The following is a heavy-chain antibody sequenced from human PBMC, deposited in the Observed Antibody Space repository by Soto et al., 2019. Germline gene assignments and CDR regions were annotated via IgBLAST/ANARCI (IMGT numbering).Heavy chain of an antibody. J-gene: IGHJ5*02. Sequence: XGSLWRTCVAPGVNLGNDIKKWGRQAPGGGREWVSSSNTTGGATYHTDSVKGRFIVSRDNSKNAMFLQMRGRGGDETALYFCARNPRSDIFGVRSIVDNWLYLWGRGSLVTVSS. V-gene: IGHV3-23*01. D-gene: IGHD3-3*02. CDR3: ARNPRSDIFGVRSIVDNWLYL. CDR2: SNTTGGAT. CDR1: GVNLGNDI.